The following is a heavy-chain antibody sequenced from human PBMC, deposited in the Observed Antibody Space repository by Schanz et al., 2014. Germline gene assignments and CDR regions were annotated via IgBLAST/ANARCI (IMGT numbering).Heavy chain of an antibody. D-gene: IGHD3-10*01. CDR3: ARGGFGEVSYFDY. Sequence: VQLMESGGGLVKPGGSLRLSCLASGFAFSSYGMNWVRQAPGKGLEWVAVIWYDGSNKYYADSVKGRFTISRDNFKGALYLQMSSLRAEDTAVYHCARGGFGEVSYFDYWGQGTLVTVSS. J-gene: IGHJ4*02. CDR2: IWYDGSNK. V-gene: IGHV3-33*08. CDR1: GFAFSSYG.